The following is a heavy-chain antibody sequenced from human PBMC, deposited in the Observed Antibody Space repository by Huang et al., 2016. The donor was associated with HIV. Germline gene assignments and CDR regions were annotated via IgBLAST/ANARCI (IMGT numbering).Heavy chain of an antibody. V-gene: IGHV4-59*01. CDR3: ARGPSPWLQEAFDI. CDR2: IYYSGST. J-gene: IGHJ3*02. CDR1: GGSISSYY. D-gene: IGHD5-12*01. Sequence: QVQLQESGPGLVKPSETLSLTCTVSGGSISSYYWSWIRQPPGMGLECIGYIYYSGSTNYNPSLKSRVTISVDTSKNQFSLKLRSVTTADTAVYYCARGPSPWLQEAFDIWGQGTMVTVSS.